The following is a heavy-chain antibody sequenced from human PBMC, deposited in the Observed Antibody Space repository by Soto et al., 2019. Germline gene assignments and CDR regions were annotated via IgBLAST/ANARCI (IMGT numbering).Heavy chain of an antibody. V-gene: IGHV3-23*01. CDR3: AKGAVARHMYGMDV. D-gene: IGHD6-19*01. J-gene: IGHJ6*02. CDR1: GFTFSSYA. Sequence: GSLRLSCAASGFTFSSYAMSWVRQVPGKGLEWVSAISGSGGSTYYADSVKGRFTISRDNSKNTLYLQMNSLRAEDTAVYYCAKGAVARHMYGMDVWGQGTTVTVSS. CDR2: ISGSGGST.